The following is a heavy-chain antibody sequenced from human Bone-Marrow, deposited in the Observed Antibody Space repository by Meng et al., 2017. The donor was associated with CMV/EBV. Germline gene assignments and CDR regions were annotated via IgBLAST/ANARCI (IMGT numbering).Heavy chain of an antibody. D-gene: IGHD4-17*01. Sequence: ASVKVSCKTSGYTFTNFGVSWVRQAPGQGLEWMGWISAYNGNTNYAQKLQGRVTMTTDTSTSTAYMELRSLRSDDTAVYYCARDLNGDYVLVRAFDIWGQGTMVAASS. J-gene: IGHJ3*02. CDR3: ARDLNGDYVLVRAFDI. CDR1: GYTFTNFG. V-gene: IGHV1-18*01. CDR2: ISAYNGNT.